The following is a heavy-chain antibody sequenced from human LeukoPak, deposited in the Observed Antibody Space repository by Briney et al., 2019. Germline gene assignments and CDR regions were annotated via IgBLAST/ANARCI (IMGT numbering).Heavy chain of an antibody. CDR2: ISGSGGST. V-gene: IGHV3-23*01. J-gene: IGHJ4*02. CDR3: AKQSNRRDGYNSDY. CDR1: GFTFSSYA. Sequence: PGGSLRLSCAASGFTFSSYAMSWVRQAPGKGLEWVSAISGSGGSTYYADSVKGRFTISRDNSKNTLYLQMNSLRAEDTAVYYCAKQSNRRDGYNSDYWGQGTLVTVSS. D-gene: IGHD5-24*01.